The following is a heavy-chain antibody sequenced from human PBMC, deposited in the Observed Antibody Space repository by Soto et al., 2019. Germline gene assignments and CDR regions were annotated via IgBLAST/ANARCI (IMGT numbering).Heavy chain of an antibody. D-gene: IGHD5-12*01. CDR1: GFTFNTFA. CDR3: AKGAEMPTIPFDY. V-gene: IGHV3-23*01. J-gene: IGHJ4*02. CDR2: INKSGGSR. Sequence: EVLLLEWGGGLVQPGGSLRLSCAASGFTFNTFAMTWVRQAPGRGLEWVSRINKSGGSRYYADSVKGRFTVSRDNSNNTLYLQMNSLRAEDTAIYFCAKGAEMPTIPFDYWGQGAQVTVSS.